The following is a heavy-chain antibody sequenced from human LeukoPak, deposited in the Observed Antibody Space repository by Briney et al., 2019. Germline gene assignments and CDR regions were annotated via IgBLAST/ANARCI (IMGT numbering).Heavy chain of an antibody. CDR3: ARLKWNADY. CDR2: INHSGST. Sequence: SETLSLTCAVYGGSFSGYCWSWIRQPPGKGLVWIGEINHSGSTNYNPSLKSRVTISVDTSKNQFSLKLSSVTAADTAVYYCARLKWNADYWGQGTLVTVSS. V-gene: IGHV4-34*01. CDR1: GGSFSGYC. D-gene: IGHD1-1*01. J-gene: IGHJ4*02.